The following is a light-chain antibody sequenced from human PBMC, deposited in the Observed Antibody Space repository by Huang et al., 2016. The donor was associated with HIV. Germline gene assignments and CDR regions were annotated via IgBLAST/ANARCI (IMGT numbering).Light chain of an antibody. CDR1: QSVRSN. CDR3: QQYNNWPRT. Sequence: EIVMTQSPATMSVSPGGRATLSCRASQSVRSNLAWYQHKPGQAPRLLIYGASTRAPGIPARFSGSGSETEFTLTISSLQSEDFALYYCQQYNNWPRTFGQGTKVEIK. J-gene: IGKJ1*01. CDR2: GAS. V-gene: IGKV3-15*01.